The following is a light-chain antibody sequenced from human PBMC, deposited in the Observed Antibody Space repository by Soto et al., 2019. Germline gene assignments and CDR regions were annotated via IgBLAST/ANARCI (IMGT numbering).Light chain of an antibody. Sequence: QSVVTQEPSLTVSPGGTVTLTCGSSTGAVTSGHYPYWFQQKPGQAPKTLVYDAVYKHSWTPARFSGSLLGGKAALTLSGAQPDDEADYYCLLFFNEVRVFGGGTKLTVL. CDR1: TGAVTSGHY. J-gene: IGLJ2*01. V-gene: IGLV7-46*01. CDR3: LLFFNEVRV. CDR2: DAV.